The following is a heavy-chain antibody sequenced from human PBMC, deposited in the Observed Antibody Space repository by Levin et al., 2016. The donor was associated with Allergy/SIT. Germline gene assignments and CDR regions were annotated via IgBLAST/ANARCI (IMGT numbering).Heavy chain of an antibody. Sequence: ASVKVSCKASGYTFTSFDINWVRQAAGQGLEWMGWMNPNSGNTGYAQRFQGRATMTIYTSISTAYLELSSLRFEDTAVYYCARGPTLVRGVMPRGEPGGLDVWGQGTAVTVSS. CDR3: ARGPTLVRGVMPRGEPGGLDV. CDR2: MNPNSGNT. D-gene: IGHD3-10*01. CDR1: GYTFTSFD. V-gene: IGHV1-8*01. J-gene: IGHJ6*02.